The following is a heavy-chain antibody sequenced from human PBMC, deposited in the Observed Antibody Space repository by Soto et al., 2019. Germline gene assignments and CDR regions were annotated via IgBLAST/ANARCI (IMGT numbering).Heavy chain of an antibody. CDR3: ARGLTGTRRYPRY. Sequence: SETLSLTCAVYGGSFSGYYWSWIRQPPGKGLEWIGEIYHSGGTNYNPSLKSRVTISVDTSRNQFSLKLNSVSAADTAVYYRARGLTGTRRYPRYSGQGTLLTLSS. D-gene: IGHD1-7*01. J-gene: IGHJ4*02. V-gene: IGHV4-34*01. CDR2: IYHSGGT. CDR1: GGSFSGYY.